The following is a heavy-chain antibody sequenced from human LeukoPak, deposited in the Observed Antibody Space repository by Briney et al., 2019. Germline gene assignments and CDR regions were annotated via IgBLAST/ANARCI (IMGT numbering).Heavy chain of an antibody. J-gene: IGHJ5*02. CDR3: ARAPGYSSGWYPEAWFDP. V-gene: IGHV4-4*07. CDR1: GGSISSYY. CDR2: IYTSGST. Sequence: SETLSLTCTVSGGSISSYYWSWIRQPAGRGLEWIGRIYTSGSTNYNPSLKSRVTMSVDTSKNQFSLKLSSVTAADTAVYYCARAPGYSSGWYPEAWFDPWGQGTLVTVSS. D-gene: IGHD6-19*01.